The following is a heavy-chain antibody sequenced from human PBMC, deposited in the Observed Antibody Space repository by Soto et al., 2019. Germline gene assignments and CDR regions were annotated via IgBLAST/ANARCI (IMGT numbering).Heavy chain of an antibody. Sequence: ASVKVSCKASGYTFTGYYMHWVRQAPGQGLEWMGRINPNSGGTNYAQKFQGRVTMTRATSISTAYMELSRLRSDDTAVYYCARDSSGYSAVFDYWGQGTLVTVSS. CDR1: GYTFTGYY. D-gene: IGHD3-22*01. V-gene: IGHV1-2*06. J-gene: IGHJ4*02. CDR2: INPNSGGT. CDR3: ARDSSGYSAVFDY.